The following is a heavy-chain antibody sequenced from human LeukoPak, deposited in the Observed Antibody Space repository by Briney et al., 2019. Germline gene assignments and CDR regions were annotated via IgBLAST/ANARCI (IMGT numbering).Heavy chain of an antibody. CDR1: AYTFTIYG. J-gene: IGHJ6*03. D-gene: IGHD6-6*01. CDR2: ISAYNGNT. Sequence: ASVNVSCKSSAYTFTIYGISWVRQAPGQGLEWVGWISAYNGNTNYAQKLQGRVTMTTDTSTSTAYLELRSLRSDDTAVYYCARDRGQLAEYYYYYYYMDVWGKGTTVTVSS. V-gene: IGHV1-18*01. CDR3: ARDRGQLAEYYYYYYYMDV.